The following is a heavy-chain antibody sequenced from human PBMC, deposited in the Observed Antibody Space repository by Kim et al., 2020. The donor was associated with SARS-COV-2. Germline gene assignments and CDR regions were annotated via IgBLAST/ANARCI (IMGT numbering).Heavy chain of an antibody. Sequence: GGSLRLSCAASGFTFSSYDMHWVRQATGKGLEWVSAIGTAGDTYYPGSVKGRFTISRENAKNSLYLQMNSLRAGDTAGYYCKITMVRGVIIKYVYYGMDVWGQGTTVTVSS. CDR2: IGTAGDT. CDR1: GFTFSSYD. V-gene: IGHV3-13*01. J-gene: IGHJ6*02. D-gene: IGHD3-10*01. CDR3: KITMVRGVIIKYVYYGMDV.